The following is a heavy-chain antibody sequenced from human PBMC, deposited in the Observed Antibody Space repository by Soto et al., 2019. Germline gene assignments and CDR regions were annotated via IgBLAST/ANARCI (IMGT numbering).Heavy chain of an antibody. CDR3: TKMTTVTTGGAFDI. D-gene: IGHD4-17*01. Sequence: EVQLVESGGGLVQPGGSLKLSCAASGFTFSGAAMHWVRQASGKGLEWVGRIRSKANSYATAYAASVKGRFTISRDDSKNTAYLQMNSLLTEDTAVYYCTKMTTVTTGGAFDIWGQGTMVTVSS. J-gene: IGHJ3*02. V-gene: IGHV3-73*01. CDR1: GFTFSGAA. CDR2: IRSKANSYAT.